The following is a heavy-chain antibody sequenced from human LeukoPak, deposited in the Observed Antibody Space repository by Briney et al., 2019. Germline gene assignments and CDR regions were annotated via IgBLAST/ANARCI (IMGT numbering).Heavy chain of an antibody. CDR1: GFTFTNNG. Sequence: GGSLRLSCAASGFTFTNNGFHWVRQAPGKGLEWVAAIWSDGSKKYYADSVEGRFTISKDNSEKTVYLQMNSLRAEDTAVHYCARDLSYTSLDYGGQGTLVTVSS. CDR3: ARDLSYTSLDY. J-gene: IGHJ4*02. D-gene: IGHD2-2*02. V-gene: IGHV3-33*01. CDR2: IWSDGSKK.